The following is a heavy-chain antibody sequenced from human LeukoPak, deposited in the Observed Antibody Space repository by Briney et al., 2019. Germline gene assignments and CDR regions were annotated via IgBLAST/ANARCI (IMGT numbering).Heavy chain of an antibody. Sequence: SETLSLTCAVYGGSFSGYYWSWILQPPGKGLEWIGEINHSGSTNYNPSLKSRVTISVDTSKNQFSLKLSSVTAADTAVYYCAASIAARRYYFDYWGQGTLVTVSS. CDR1: GGSFSGYY. J-gene: IGHJ4*02. CDR3: AASIAARRYYFDY. D-gene: IGHD6-6*01. V-gene: IGHV4-34*01. CDR2: INHSGST.